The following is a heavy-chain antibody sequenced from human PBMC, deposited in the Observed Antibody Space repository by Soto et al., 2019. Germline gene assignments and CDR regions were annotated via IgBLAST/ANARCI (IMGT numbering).Heavy chain of an antibody. CDR3: AKSPYFDFWGGLPPPPHY. CDR2: IGGSADYT. J-gene: IGHJ4*02. D-gene: IGHD3-3*01. V-gene: IGHV3-23*01. Sequence: PGGSLRLSCAASGFTLTHYVMNWVRRAPGKGLEWVSAIGGSADYTYYADSVQGRFTISRDSSKGTLYLQMNSLRAEDTAFYYCAKSPYFDFWGGLPPPPHYWGQGTLVTVSS. CDR1: GFTLTHYV.